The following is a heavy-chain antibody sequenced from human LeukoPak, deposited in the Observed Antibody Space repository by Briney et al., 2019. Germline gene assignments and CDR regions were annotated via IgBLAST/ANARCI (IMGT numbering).Heavy chain of an antibody. Sequence: GASVKVSCKASGYTFTSYDINWVRQATGQGLEWMGWMNPNSGNTGYAQKFQGRVTITRNTSISTAYMELSSLRSDDTAVYYCAREMGYTMVRGAAYYYYYYMDVWGKGTTVTVSS. CDR2: MNPNSGNT. CDR3: AREMGYTMVRGAAYYYYYYMDV. D-gene: IGHD3-10*01. J-gene: IGHJ6*03. CDR1: GYTFTSYD. V-gene: IGHV1-8*03.